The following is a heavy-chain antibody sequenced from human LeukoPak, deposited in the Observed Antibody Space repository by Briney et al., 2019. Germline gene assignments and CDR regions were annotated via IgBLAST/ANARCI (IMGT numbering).Heavy chain of an antibody. Sequence: GASVKVSCKASGYTFTGYYMHWVRQAPGQGLEWMGWINPNSGGTSYAQKFQGRVTMTRDTSISTAYMELSRLRSDDTAVYYCARVASYSKSHFDYWGQGTLVTVSS. J-gene: IGHJ4*02. CDR2: INPNSGGT. CDR1: GYTFTGYY. D-gene: IGHD4-11*01. CDR3: ARVASYSKSHFDY. V-gene: IGHV1-2*02.